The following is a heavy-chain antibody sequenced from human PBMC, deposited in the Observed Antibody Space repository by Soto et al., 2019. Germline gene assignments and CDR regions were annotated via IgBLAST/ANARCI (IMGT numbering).Heavy chain of an antibody. J-gene: IGHJ6*02. CDR3: ARHGIVVVPAAGMDV. CDR1: GYSFTSYW. D-gene: IGHD2-2*01. Sequence: PGESLNISCKGSGYSFTSYWISWVRQMPGKGLEWMGRIDPSDSYTNYSPSFQGHVTISADKSISTAYLQWSSLKASDTAMYYCARHGIVVVPAAGMDVWGQGTTVTVSS. CDR2: IDPSDSYT. V-gene: IGHV5-10-1*01.